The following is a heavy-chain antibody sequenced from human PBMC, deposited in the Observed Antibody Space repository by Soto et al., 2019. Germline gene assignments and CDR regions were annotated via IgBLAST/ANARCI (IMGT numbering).Heavy chain of an antibody. V-gene: IGHV4-34*01. CDR1: GGSFSGYY. Sequence: PSETLSLTCAVYGGSFSGYYWSWIRQPPGKGLEWIGEINHSGSTNYNPSLKSRVTISVDTSKNQFSLKLSSVTAADTAVYYCARQEGLVAMVHWGQGTLVTVSS. J-gene: IGHJ4*02. CDR2: INHSGST. CDR3: ARQEGLVAMVH. D-gene: IGHD5-18*01.